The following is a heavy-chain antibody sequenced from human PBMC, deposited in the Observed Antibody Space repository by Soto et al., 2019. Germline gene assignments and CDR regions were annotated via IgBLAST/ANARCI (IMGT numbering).Heavy chain of an antibody. V-gene: IGHV3-48*02. CDR3: ARDLSH. CDR2: INSASSTT. J-gene: IGHJ4*02. Sequence: DVQLVESGGGLVQPGGSLRLSCAASGFPFSQYAMHWARQAPGKGLEWISYINSASSTTFHADSIKGRLTVSRDNAKNSVYLHVSSLRHEDTAVYYCARDLSHWGQGTLVTVSS. CDR1: GFPFSQYA.